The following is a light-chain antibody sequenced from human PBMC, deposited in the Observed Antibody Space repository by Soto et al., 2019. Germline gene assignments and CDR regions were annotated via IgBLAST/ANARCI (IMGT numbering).Light chain of an antibody. Sequence: DIEMAQSPESLDVSLGERATINCKSSQNMLYNSNNKNFLAWYQQKPGQPPELFIYWSSTRKSGVPDRFSCSGSGTDFTLTIISSQAEDGAVYYCQQYYTTPLTFGGGTKVDIK. CDR1: QNMLYNSNNKNF. J-gene: IGKJ4*01. CDR3: QQYYTTPLT. CDR2: WSS. V-gene: IGKV4-1*01.